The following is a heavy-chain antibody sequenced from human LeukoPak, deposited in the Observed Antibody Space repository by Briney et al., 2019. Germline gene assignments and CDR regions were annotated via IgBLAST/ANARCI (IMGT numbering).Heavy chain of an antibody. V-gene: IGHV4-4*02. Sequence: KPSGTLSLTCAVSGGSISSSNWWSWVRQPPGKGLEWIGEIYHSGSTNYNPSLKSRVTISVDTSKNQFSLKLSSVTAADTAVYYCARELRVATIVSDYWGQGTLVTVSS. CDR3: ARELRVATIVSDY. CDR1: GGSISSSNW. CDR2: IYHSGST. J-gene: IGHJ4*02. D-gene: IGHD5-12*01.